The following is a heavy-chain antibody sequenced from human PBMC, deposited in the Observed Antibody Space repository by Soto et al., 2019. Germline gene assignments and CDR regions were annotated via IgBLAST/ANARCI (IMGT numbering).Heavy chain of an antibody. Sequence: QVQLVQSGAEVKKPGASVKVSCKASGYTFTGYYMHWVRQAPGQGLEWMGWINPNSVGTNYAQKFQGWVTMTRDTSISTAYMELSRLRSDDTAVYYCARVSIAVAGAFDYWGQGTLVTVSS. CDR3: ARVSIAVAGAFDY. CDR2: INPNSVGT. J-gene: IGHJ4*02. D-gene: IGHD6-19*01. CDR1: GYTFTGYY. V-gene: IGHV1-2*04.